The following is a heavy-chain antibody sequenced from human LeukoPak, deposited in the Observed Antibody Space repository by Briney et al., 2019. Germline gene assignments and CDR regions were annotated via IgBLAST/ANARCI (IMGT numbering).Heavy chain of an antibody. CDR2: IWYDGSNK. V-gene: IGHV3-33*06. CDR1: GFTFSTYG. CDR3: AKGDSGSYGALDI. Sequence: GRSLGLSCAASGFTFSTYGMHWVRQAPGKGLEWVAVIWYDGSNKYHADSVKGRFAISRDNSKNTLYLQMNSLRAEDTAVYYCAKGDSGSYGALDIWGQGTMVTVSS. J-gene: IGHJ3*02. D-gene: IGHD1-26*01.